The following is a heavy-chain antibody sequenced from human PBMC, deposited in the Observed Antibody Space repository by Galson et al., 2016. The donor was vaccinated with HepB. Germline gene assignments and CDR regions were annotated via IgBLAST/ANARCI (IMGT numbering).Heavy chain of an antibody. J-gene: IGHJ6*04. CDR1: GFTFSTYD. Sequence: SLRLSCAGSGFTFSTYDKHWVRQTPGKGLEWVSGIGTAGDTYYPGSVQGRFTSSRENANNSVYLHMNSLRAGDTAVYYCTRGAHYGDYNMDVWGKGTTVIVSS. CDR3: TRGAHYGDYNMDV. V-gene: IGHV3-13*01. D-gene: IGHD4-17*01. CDR2: IGTAGDT.